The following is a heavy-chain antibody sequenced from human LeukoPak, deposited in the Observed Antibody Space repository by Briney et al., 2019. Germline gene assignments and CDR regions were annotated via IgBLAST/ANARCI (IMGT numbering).Heavy chain of an antibody. CDR2: IYTSGST. CDR3: ARDIPYYDSSGYYGAYYYYMDV. CDR1: GGSISSYY. J-gene: IGHJ6*03. V-gene: IGHV4-4*07. Sequence: PSETLSLTCTVSGGSISSYYWSWIRQPAGKGLEWIGRIYTSGSTNYNPSLKSRVTMSVDTSKNQFSLKLSSVTAADTAVYYCARDIPYYDSSGYYGAYYYYMDVWGKGTTVTISS. D-gene: IGHD3-22*01.